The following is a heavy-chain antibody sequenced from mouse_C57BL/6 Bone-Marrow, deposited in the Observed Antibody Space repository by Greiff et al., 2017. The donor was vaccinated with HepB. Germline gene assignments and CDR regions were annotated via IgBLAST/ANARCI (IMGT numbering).Heavy chain of an antibody. V-gene: IGHV2-5*01. J-gene: IGHJ3*01. CDR3: AKRTMDYGSSYGFAY. CDR1: GFSLTSYG. Sequence: QVQLKESGPGLVQPSQSLSITCTVSGFSLTSYGVHWVRQSPGKGLEWLGVIWRGGSTDYNAAFMSRLSITKDNSKSQVFFKMNSLQADDTAIYYCAKRTMDYGSSYGFAYWGQGTLVTVSA. D-gene: IGHD1-1*01. CDR2: IWRGGST.